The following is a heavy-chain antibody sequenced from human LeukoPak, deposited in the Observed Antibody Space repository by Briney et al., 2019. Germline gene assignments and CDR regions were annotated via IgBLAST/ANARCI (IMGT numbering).Heavy chain of an antibody. V-gene: IGHV1-69*13. CDR1: GGTFSSYA. CDR2: IIPIFGTA. Sequence: ASVKVSCKASGGTFSSYAISWVRQAPGQGLEWMGGIIPIFGTANYAQKFQGRVTITADESTSTAYMELSSLRSEDTAVYYCASGPLNYYDSSGLDYWGQGTLVTVSS. J-gene: IGHJ4*02. CDR3: ASGPLNYYDSSGLDY. D-gene: IGHD3-22*01.